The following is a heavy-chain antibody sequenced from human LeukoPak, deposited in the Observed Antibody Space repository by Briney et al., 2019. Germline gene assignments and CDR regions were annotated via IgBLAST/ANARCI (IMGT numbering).Heavy chain of an antibody. J-gene: IGHJ3*02. D-gene: IGHD6-19*01. Sequence: GGSLRLSCAASGFTFSSYSMNWVRQAPGKGLEWVAVISYDGSNKYYADSVKGRFTISRDNSKNTLYLQMNSLRAEDTAVYYCARDEGRARFWQWHVRGAFDIWGQGTMVTVSS. V-gene: IGHV3-30*03. CDR2: ISYDGSNK. CDR1: GFTFSSYS. CDR3: ARDEGRARFWQWHVRGAFDI.